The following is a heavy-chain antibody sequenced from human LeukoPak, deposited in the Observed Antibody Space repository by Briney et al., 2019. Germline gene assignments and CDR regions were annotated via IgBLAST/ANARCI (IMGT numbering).Heavy chain of an antibody. J-gene: IGHJ4*02. Sequence: PSETLSLTCTVSGGSISSSSYYWGWSRQPPGKGLEWIGSIYYSGSTYYNPSLKSRVTISVDTSKNQFSLKLSSVTAADTAVYYCARHQGVVVDPFDYWGQGTLVTVSS. V-gene: IGHV4-39*01. CDR3: ARHQGVVVDPFDY. D-gene: IGHD3-22*01. CDR1: GGSISSSSYY. CDR2: IYYSGST.